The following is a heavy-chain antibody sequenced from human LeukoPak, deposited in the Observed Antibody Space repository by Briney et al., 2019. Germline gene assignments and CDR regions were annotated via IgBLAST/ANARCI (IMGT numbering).Heavy chain of an antibody. D-gene: IGHD2-15*01. CDR2: MNPNSGNT. CDR1: GYTFTSYD. V-gene: IGHV1-8*03. CDR3: ARSSIFLGLLLDY. J-gene: IGHJ4*02. Sequence: ASVKVSCKASGYTFTSYDINWVRQATGQGLEWMGWMNPNSGNTGYAQKFQGRVTITGNTSISTAYMELSSLRSEDTAVYYCARSSIFLGLLLDYWGQGTLVTVSS.